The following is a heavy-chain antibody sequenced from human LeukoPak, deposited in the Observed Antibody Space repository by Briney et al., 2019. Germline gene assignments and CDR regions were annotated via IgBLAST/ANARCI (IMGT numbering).Heavy chain of an antibody. Sequence: ASVKVSCKASGYTFTSYSMHWVRQAPGQGLEWMGIINPSGGSTSYAQKFQGRVTMTRDTSTSTVYMELSSLRSEDTAVYYCARDRVLQPAGNWFDPWGQGTLVTVSS. CDR3: ARDRVLQPAGNWFDP. CDR2: INPSGGST. CDR1: GYTFTSYS. V-gene: IGHV1-46*01. D-gene: IGHD4/OR15-4a*01. J-gene: IGHJ5*02.